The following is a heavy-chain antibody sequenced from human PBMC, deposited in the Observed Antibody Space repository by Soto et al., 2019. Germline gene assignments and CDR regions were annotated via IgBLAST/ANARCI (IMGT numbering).Heavy chain of an antibody. V-gene: IGHV3-21*01. Sequence: EVQLVESGGGLVKPGGSLRLSCAASGFTFSSYSMNWVRQAPGKGLEWVSSISSSSSYIYYADSVKGRFTISRDNAKTSLYLQMNSLRAEDTAVYYCARWYSGSYLDAFDIWGQGTMVTVSS. CDR2: ISSSSSYI. D-gene: IGHD1-26*01. CDR1: GFTFSSYS. J-gene: IGHJ3*02. CDR3: ARWYSGSYLDAFDI.